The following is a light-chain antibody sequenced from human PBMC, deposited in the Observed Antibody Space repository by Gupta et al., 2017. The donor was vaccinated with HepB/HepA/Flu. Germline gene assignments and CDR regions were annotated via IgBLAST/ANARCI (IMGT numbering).Light chain of an antibody. CDR2: DVS. CDR1: SSDVGGYNY. CDR3: SSYTSSSTPVV. Sequence: QSAMTQPASVPGPPGPPITISCTGTSSDVGGYNYVSWYQQHPGKAPKLMIYDVSNRPSGVSNRFSGSKSGTTASLTISGLQAEDEADYYCSSYTSSSTPVVFGGGTKLTVL. J-gene: IGLJ2*01. V-gene: IGLV2-14*03.